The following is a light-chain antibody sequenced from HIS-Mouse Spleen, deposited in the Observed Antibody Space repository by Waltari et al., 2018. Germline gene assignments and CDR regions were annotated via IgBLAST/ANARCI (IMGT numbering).Light chain of an antibody. CDR1: SSDVGGYNY. CDR3: CSYAGSYTFV. CDR2: DVS. Sequence: QSALTQPRSVSGSPGQSVTISCTGTSSDVGGYNYVSWYQQHPGKAPKLMIYDVSKRPSGVPDRFSGPKSGNTASLTISGLQAEDEADYYCCSYAGSYTFVFGGGTKLTVL. J-gene: IGLJ2*01. V-gene: IGLV2-11*01.